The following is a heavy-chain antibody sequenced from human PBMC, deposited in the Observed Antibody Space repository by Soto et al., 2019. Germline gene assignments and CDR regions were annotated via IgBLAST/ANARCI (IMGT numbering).Heavy chain of an antibody. D-gene: IGHD3-22*01. J-gene: IGHJ6*02. Sequence: ASVKVSCKASGYTFTSYAMHWVRQAPGQRLEWMGWINAGNGNTKYSQKFQGRVTITRDTSASTAYMELSSLRSEDTAVYYCASLTKDYYASSGHPYYGLDVWGQGTTVTVSS. CDR1: GYTFTSYA. CDR3: ASLTKDYYASSGHPYYGLDV. V-gene: IGHV1-3*01. CDR2: INAGNGNT.